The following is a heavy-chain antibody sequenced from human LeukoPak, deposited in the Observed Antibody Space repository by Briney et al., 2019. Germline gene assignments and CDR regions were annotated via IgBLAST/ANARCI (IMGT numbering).Heavy chain of an antibody. J-gene: IGHJ4*02. Sequence: GGSLRLSCAASGFTFSSYWMHWVRQAPGKGLVWVSRINSDGSQANYADSVKGRFTISRDNAENTLYLQIDSLRAEDTAVYYCARDGQYYYDTPGLYGGLNLWGQGALVTVSS. CDR3: ARDGQYYYDTPGLYGGLNL. CDR1: GFTFSSYW. D-gene: IGHD3-22*01. CDR2: INSDGSQA. V-gene: IGHV3-74*01.